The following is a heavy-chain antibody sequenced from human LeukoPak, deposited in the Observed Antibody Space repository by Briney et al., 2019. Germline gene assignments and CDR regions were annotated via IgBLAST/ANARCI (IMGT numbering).Heavy chain of an antibody. CDR3: ARGGVVTMVRGATRYFDY. Sequence: SETLSLTCTVSGGSISSGSYYWSWIRQPAGKGLEWIGRTYTSGSTNYNPSLKSRVTISVDTSKNQFSLKLSSVTAADTAVYYCARGGVVTMVRGATRYFDYWGQGTLVTVSS. CDR2: TYTSGST. J-gene: IGHJ4*02. D-gene: IGHD3-10*01. V-gene: IGHV4-61*02. CDR1: GGSISSGSYY.